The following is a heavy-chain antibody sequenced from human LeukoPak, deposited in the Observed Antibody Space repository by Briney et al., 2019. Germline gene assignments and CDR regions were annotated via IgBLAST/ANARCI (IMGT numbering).Heavy chain of an antibody. Sequence: SVKVSCKASGGTFSSYAISWVRQAPGQGLEWMGGIIPILDTANYAQKFQGRVTITADESTSTTYMELSSLRSDDTAVYYCARRRWFDILTGSSFDYWGQGTLVTVSS. CDR1: GGTFSSYA. CDR3: ARRRWFDILTGSSFDY. D-gene: IGHD3-9*01. J-gene: IGHJ4*02. CDR2: IIPILDTA. V-gene: IGHV1-69*01.